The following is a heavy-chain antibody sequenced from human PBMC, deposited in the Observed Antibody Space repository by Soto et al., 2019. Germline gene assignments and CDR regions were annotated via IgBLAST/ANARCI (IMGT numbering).Heavy chain of an antibody. CDR3: AKAGALSQQNHYGRDA. V-gene: IGHV1-46*02. J-gene: IGHJ6*01. CDR1: GYPFNDYY. CDR2: INPSGGGI. D-gene: IGHD6-13*01. Sequence: QVQLVQSGAEVKRPGASVKISCKTSGYPFNDYYMHWVRQAPGQGLEWMGVINPSGGGISYAQQFLGRVGRTRDTSTTTFYLELRNLRFDDTAVYYCAKAGALSQQNHYGRDAGGQGTTVTVFS.